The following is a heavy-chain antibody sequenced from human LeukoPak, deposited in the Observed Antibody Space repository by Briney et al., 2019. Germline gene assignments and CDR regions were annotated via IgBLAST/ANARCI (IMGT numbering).Heavy chain of an antibody. J-gene: IGHJ4*02. V-gene: IGHV4-39*01. CDR3: ARHESGGWEYYFDY. Sequence: SETLSLTCSVSGGSISSGSYYWGWIRQPPGKGLEWIGSIYYSGSTHYNPSLESRVTISVDTSKNQFSLKLSPVTAADTAVYYCARHESGGWEYYFDYWGQGTLVTVSS. D-gene: IGHD1-26*01. CDR2: IYYSGST. CDR1: GGSISSGSYY.